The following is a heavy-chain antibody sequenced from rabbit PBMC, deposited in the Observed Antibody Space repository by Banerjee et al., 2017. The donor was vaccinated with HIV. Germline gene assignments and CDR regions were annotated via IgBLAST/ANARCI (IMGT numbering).Heavy chain of an antibody. CDR3: VRDSIGWGADL. Sequence: QELVESGGGLVQPGGSLKLSCKASGIDLRNYGISWVRQAPGKGPEWIASIYPGFGIRNYANSVKGRFTISSDNAQNTVDLQLNRLTAADTATYFCVRDSIGWGADLWGQGTLVTVS. D-gene: IGHD4-1*01. V-gene: IGHV1S7*01. J-gene: IGHJ3*01. CDR1: GIDLRNYG. CDR2: IYPGFGIR.